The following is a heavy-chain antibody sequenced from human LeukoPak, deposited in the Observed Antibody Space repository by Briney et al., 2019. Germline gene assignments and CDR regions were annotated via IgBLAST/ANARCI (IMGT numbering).Heavy chain of an antibody. CDR3: GRDHVSRYPQGGRFDP. V-gene: IGHV3-23*01. CDR1: GFSFSYA. Sequence: GGSLRLSCAASGFSFSYALNWVREAPGKGLEWVSAISGSGGSTSYADSVKGRFTISKANSKNTLYLQMNSQRVDHTAVYYCGRDHVSRYPQGGRFDPWGQGTLVTVSS. CDR2: ISGSGGST. J-gene: IGHJ5*02. D-gene: IGHD3-9*01.